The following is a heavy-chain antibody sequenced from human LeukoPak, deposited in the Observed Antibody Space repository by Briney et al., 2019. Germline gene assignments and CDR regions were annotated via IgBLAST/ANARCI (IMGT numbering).Heavy chain of an antibody. J-gene: IGHJ4*02. D-gene: IGHD6-13*01. CDR2: INHSGST. CDR3: ATIAAAGRVIDY. CDR1: GGSFSGYY. Sequence: PETLSLTCAVYGGSFSGYYWSWIRQPPGKGLEWIGEINHSGSTNYNPSLKSRVTISVDTSKNQFSLKLSSVTAADTAVYYCATIAAAGRVIDYWGQGTLVTVSS. V-gene: IGHV4-34*01.